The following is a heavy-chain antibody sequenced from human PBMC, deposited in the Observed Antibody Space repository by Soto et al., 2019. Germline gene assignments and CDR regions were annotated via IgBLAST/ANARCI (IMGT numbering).Heavy chain of an antibody. Sequence: GGSLRLSCAASGFTLSSYGMHWVRQDPGKGLEWVAVIWYDGSNKYYADSVKGRFTISRDNSKNTLYLQMNSLRAEDTAVYYCARESAVAGTDYWGQGTLVTVSS. J-gene: IGHJ4*02. CDR3: ARESAVAGTDY. V-gene: IGHV3-33*01. CDR2: IWYDGSNK. D-gene: IGHD6-19*01. CDR1: GFTLSSYG.